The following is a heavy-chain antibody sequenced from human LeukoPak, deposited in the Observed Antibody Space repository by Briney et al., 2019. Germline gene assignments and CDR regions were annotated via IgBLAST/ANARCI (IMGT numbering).Heavy chain of an antibody. CDR3: ARDDSSGYYSRWAREGGGYFDY. Sequence: ASVKVSCKASGYTFTSYYMHLVRQAPGQGLEWMGIINPSGGSTSYAQKFQGRVTMTRDTSTSTVYMELSSLRSEDTAVYYCARDDSSGYYSRWAREGGGYFDYWGQGTLVTVSS. CDR1: GYTFTSYY. V-gene: IGHV1-46*01. D-gene: IGHD3-22*01. J-gene: IGHJ4*02. CDR2: INPSGGST.